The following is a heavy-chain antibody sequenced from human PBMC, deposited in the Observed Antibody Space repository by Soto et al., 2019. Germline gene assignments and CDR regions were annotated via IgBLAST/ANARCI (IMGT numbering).Heavy chain of an antibody. CDR1: GGSISSSSYY. CDR2: IYYSGST. D-gene: IGHD2-15*01. Sequence: QLQLQESGPGLVKPSETLSLTCTVSGGSISSSSYYWGWIRQPPGKGLEWIGSIYYSGSTYYNPSLKSRVAITVDTSKVQFPLKLSSVTAADTAVDYCARQGYCSGGSCYPLLYYYYMDVWGKGTTVTVSS. CDR3: ARQGYCSGGSCYPLLYYYYMDV. V-gene: IGHV4-39*01. J-gene: IGHJ6*03.